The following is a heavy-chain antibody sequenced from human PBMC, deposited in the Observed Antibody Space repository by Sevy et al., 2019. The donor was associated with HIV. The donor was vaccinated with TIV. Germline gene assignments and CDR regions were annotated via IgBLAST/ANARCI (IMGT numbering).Heavy chain of an antibody. CDR2: INSDGSST. D-gene: IGHD4-17*01. CDR1: GFTFSSYW. Sequence: GSLRLSCAASGFTFSSYWMHWVRQAPGKGLVWVSRINSDGSSTIYADSVKGRFTISRDNAKNTVYLQMNSLRAEDTAVYYCATEGSSTGDYVLGYWGQGTLVTVSS. V-gene: IGHV3-74*01. J-gene: IGHJ4*02. CDR3: ATEGSSTGDYVLGY.